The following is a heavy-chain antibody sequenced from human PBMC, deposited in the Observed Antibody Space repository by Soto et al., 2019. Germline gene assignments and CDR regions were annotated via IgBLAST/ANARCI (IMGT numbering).Heavy chain of an antibody. CDR2: IIPIFGTA. CDR3: ARGGDYYGSGEGPWFDP. Sequence: QVQLVQSGAEVKKPGSSVKVSCKASGGTFSSYAISWVRQAPGQGLEWMGGIIPIFGTANYAQKFQGRVTITADESTRTACMELSSLRSEDTGVYYCARGGDYYGSGEGPWFDPWGQGTLVTVSS. D-gene: IGHD3-10*01. J-gene: IGHJ5*02. V-gene: IGHV1-69*01. CDR1: GGTFSSYA.